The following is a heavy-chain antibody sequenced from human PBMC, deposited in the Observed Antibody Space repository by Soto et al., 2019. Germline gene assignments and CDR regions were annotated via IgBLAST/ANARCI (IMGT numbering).Heavy chain of an antibody. J-gene: IGHJ3*02. V-gene: IGHV3-66*01. Sequence: GGSLRLSCVASGFTVSSNYMSWVRQTPGKGLEWVSVIYSGGNTYYADSVKGRFSIPRDNSKNTLYLQMNSLRAEDTAIYYCARDRDGFDSFDIWGQGTMVTVSS. CDR2: IYSGGNT. CDR3: ARDRDGFDSFDI. CDR1: GFTVSSNY.